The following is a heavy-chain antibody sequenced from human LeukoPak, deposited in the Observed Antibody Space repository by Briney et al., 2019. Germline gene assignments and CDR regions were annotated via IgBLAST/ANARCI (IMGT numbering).Heavy chain of an antibody. J-gene: IGHJ6*02. CDR2: IYYSGST. D-gene: IGHD6-19*01. CDR3: ARSLSSLGYYYYGMDV. Sequence: SETLSLTCTVSGGSISTYYWSWIRQPPGKGLEWIGYIYYSGSTDYNPSLKSRVTISLDTSKNQFSLKLRSVTAADTAVYYCARSLSSLGYYYYGMDVWGQGTTVTVSS. V-gene: IGHV4-59*08. CDR1: GGSISTYY.